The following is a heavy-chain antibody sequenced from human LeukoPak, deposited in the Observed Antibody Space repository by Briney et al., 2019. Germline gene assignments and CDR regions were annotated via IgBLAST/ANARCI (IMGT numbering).Heavy chain of an antibody. CDR3: ATARVRLGELSLPEVRDD. D-gene: IGHD3-16*02. V-gene: IGHV1-24*01. CDR1: GYAFTNYA. Sequence: GASVKVSCKASGYAFTNYAINWVRQAPGQGLEWMGAFDPEDGGTIYAQKFQGRITLTEDTSTDTAYMELRSLSSEDTAVYYCATARVRLGELSLPEVRDDWGQGTLISVSS. CDR2: FDPEDGGT. J-gene: IGHJ4*02.